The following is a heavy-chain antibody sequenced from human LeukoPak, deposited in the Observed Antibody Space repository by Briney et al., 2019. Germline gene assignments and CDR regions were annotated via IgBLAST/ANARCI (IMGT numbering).Heavy chain of an antibody. J-gene: IGHJ4*02. CDR3: ARERWGNLEY. CDR2: IYPGDSDI. V-gene: IGHV5-51*01. CDR1: GYRFTSYW. D-gene: IGHD7-27*01. Sequence: GESLKISCKGSGYRFTSYWIGWVRQMPGKGLEWMGIIYPGDSDIRYSPSFRGQVTISVDKSISTAYLQWSSLKSSDTAMYYCARERWGNLEYWGQGTLVTVSS.